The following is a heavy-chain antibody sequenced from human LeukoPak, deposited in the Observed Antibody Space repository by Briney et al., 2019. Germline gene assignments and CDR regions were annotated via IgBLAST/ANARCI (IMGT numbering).Heavy chain of an antibody. CDR2: IYYSGST. Sequence: SETLSLTCTVSGGSISSYYWNWIRQPPGKGLEWIGYIYYSGSTNYNPSLKSRVTISVDPSKNQFSLKLSSVTAADTAVYYCARVYYYDSSGVPWGAFDIWGQGTMVTVSS. V-gene: IGHV4-59*12. J-gene: IGHJ3*02. CDR1: GGSISSYY. D-gene: IGHD3-22*01. CDR3: ARVYYYDSSGVPWGAFDI.